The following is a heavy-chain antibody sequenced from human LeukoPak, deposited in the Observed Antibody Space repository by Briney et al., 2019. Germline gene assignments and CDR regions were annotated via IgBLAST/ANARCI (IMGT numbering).Heavy chain of an antibody. D-gene: IGHD6-13*01. CDR2: ISWNSGSI. J-gene: IGHJ4*02. CDR1: GFTFDDYA. V-gene: IGHV3-9*01. Sequence: GRSLRLSCAASGFTFDDYAMHWVRQAPGKGLEWVSGISWNSGSIGYADSVKGRFTISRDNAKNSLYLQMNSLRAEDTALYYCAKDGSSSWSGGALWYWGQGTLVTVSS. CDR3: AKDGSSSWSGGALWY.